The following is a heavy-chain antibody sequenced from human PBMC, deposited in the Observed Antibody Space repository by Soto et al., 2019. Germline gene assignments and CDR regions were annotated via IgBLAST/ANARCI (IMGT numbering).Heavy chain of an antibody. V-gene: IGHV1-69*08. D-gene: IGHD1-26*01. CDR1: GGTFSSYT. J-gene: IGHJ4*02. Sequence: QVQLVQSGAEVKKPGSSVKVSCKASGGTFSSYTISWVRQAPGQGLEWMGRIIPILGIANYAQKFQGRVTITADISTSTAYMEISSLRSEDTAVYFCARERVGDGYTRAKYMDYWGQGALVTVYS. CDR3: ARERVGDGYTRAKYMDY. CDR2: IIPILGIA.